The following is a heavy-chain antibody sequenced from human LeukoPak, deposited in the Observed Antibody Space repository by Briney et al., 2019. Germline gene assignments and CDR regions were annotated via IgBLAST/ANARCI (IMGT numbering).Heavy chain of an antibody. V-gene: IGHV3-23*01. CDR3: AKDRGGSGYFDY. CDR1: GYTFSSYA. CDR2: ISGSGGST. D-gene: IGHD1-1*01. Sequence: GGSLRLSCAASGYTFSSYAMSWVSQAPGKGLESVSAISGSGGSTYYADSVKGRFTISRDNSKNTMYLQMNSLRAEDTAVYYCAKDRGGSGYFDYWGQGTLVTVSS. J-gene: IGHJ4*02.